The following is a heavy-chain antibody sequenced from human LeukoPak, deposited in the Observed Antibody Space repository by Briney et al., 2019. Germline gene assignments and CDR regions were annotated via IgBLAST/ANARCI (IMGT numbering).Heavy chain of an antibody. CDR1: GFTFSSYW. V-gene: IGHV3-74*01. CDR3: ARSGIVGAPGYYYYMDV. J-gene: IGHJ6*03. Sequence: GGSLRLSCAASGFTFSSYWMHWVRQAPGKGLVWVSRINSDGSSTSYADSVKGRFTISRDNAKNTLYLQMNSLRAEDTAVYYCARSGIVGAPGYYYYMDVWGKGTTVTVSS. D-gene: IGHD1-26*01. CDR2: INSDGSST.